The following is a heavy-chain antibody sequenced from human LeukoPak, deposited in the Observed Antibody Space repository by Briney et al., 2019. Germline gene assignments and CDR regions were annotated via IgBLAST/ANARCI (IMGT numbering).Heavy chain of an antibody. J-gene: IGHJ4*02. CDR1: GFTFSSYSM. D-gene: IGHD3-16*01. V-gene: IGHV4-4*02. CDR2: IYHTGST. CDR3: ARRGGFFDF. Sequence: GSLRLSCAASGFTFSSYSMNWVRQPPGKGLELIGEIYHTGSTNYNPSLQSRVTISIDKSKNQFSLRLSSVTAADTAFYYCARRGGFFDFWGQGTLVTVSS.